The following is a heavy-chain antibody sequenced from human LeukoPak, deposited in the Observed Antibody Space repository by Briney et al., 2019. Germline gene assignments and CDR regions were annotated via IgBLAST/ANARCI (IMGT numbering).Heavy chain of an antibody. V-gene: IGHV3-53*01. J-gene: IGHJ4*02. Sequence: GGSLRLSCAASGFTVSSNYMSWVRQAPGKGLEWVSVIYSGGSTYYADSVKGRFTISRDNAKNSLYLQMNNLRADDTAVYYCGRAFPPLRVSAAGDYWGQGTLVTVSS. D-gene: IGHD6-25*01. CDR2: IYSGGST. CDR3: GRAFPPLRVSAAGDY. CDR1: GFTVSSNY.